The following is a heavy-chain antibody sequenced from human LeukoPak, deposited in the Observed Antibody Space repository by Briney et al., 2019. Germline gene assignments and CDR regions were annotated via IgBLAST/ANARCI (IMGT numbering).Heavy chain of an antibody. CDR3: ARVVSVVRGVSVGDIFDD. J-gene: IGHJ4*02. CDR2: IYYTVST. D-gene: IGHD3-10*01. V-gene: IGHV4-59*01. Sequence: SENLSLTCTVSGGSISSYYWSWLRQPPGKGLEWVGYIYYTVSTNYNPTLNTRVTITVATSKNQCSLSLSSVTAADTAVDYCARVVSVVRGVSVGDIFDDWGQGTLVTVSS. CDR1: GGSISSYY.